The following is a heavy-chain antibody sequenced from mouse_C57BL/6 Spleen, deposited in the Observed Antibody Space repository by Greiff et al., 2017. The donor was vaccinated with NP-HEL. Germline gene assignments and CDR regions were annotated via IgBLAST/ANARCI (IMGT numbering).Heavy chain of an antibody. V-gene: IGHV10-1*01. D-gene: IGHD6-5*01. CDR1: GFSFNTYA. CDR2: IRSKRNNYAT. CDR3: VSLSKFAY. Sequence: EVKLQESGGGLVPPKGSLKLSCAASGFSFNTYAMNWVRQAPGKGLEWVARIRSKRNNYATYYADSVKDRFTISRDDSESMLYLQMNNLKTEDTAMYYCVSLSKFAYWGQGTLVTVSA. J-gene: IGHJ3*01.